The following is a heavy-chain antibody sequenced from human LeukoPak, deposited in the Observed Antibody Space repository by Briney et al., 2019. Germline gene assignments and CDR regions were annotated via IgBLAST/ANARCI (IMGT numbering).Heavy chain of an antibody. CDR1: GFTFSSYA. D-gene: IGHD5-12*01. V-gene: IGHV3-23*01. Sequence: PGGSLRLSCAPSGFTFSSYAMNWVRQAPGKGLEWVSAISGGGGTTYYADSVKGRFTISRDNSKNTLFLQMNSLRAEDTAVYYCAKDREGLSSGYDLEYFYYWGQGTLVTVSS. CDR3: AKDREGLSSGYDLEYFYY. CDR2: ISGGGGTT. J-gene: IGHJ4*02.